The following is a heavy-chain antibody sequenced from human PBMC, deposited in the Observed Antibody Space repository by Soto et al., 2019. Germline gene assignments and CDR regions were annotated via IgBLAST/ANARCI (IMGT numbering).Heavy chain of an antibody. CDR1: GGTFNSYL. CDR2: IIPACGTA. CDR3: ARGLDQPPVGLYFGT. Sequence: QVQLVQSGAEVKNPGSSVKVSCQTSGGTFNSYLIDWVRQAPGQGLVWMGGIIPACGTAKYAQKFQGRVTITADKSTSTAYMELRTLTSDDTAVYYCARGLDQPPVGLYFGTWGQGTLVSVSS. J-gene: IGHJ4*02. V-gene: IGHV1-69*06. D-gene: IGHD2-2*01.